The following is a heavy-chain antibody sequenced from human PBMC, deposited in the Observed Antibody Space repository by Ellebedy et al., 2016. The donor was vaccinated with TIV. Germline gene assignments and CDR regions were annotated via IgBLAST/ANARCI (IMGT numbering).Heavy chain of an antibody. D-gene: IGHD3-3*01. CDR1: GYHFNSFW. V-gene: IGHV5-51*01. J-gene: IGHJ3*02. Sequence: PGGSLRLSCRGSGYHFNSFWVGWVRQLPGRGLEWMGSIYPGDSDTRYNPSFQGQVTISADKSSNTAYLQWSGLKASDTATYYCARLALAASIWGGFDIWGQGTVVIVSS. CDR3: ARLALAASIWGGFDI. CDR2: IYPGDSDT.